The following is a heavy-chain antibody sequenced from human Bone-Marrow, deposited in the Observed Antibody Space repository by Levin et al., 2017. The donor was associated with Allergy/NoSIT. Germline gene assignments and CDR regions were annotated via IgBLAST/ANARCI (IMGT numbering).Heavy chain of an antibody. J-gene: IGHJ6*03. CDR2: ISSSSSYI. V-gene: IGHV3-21*01. D-gene: IGHD2-2*01. CDR3: ARAGSGGRRGYCSSTSCSRGYYYYMDV. CDR1: GFTFSSYS. Sequence: KAGESLKISCAASGFTFSSYSMNWVRQAPGKGLEWVSSISSSSSYIYYADSVKGRFTISRDNAKNSLYLQMNSLRAEDTAVYYCARAGSGGRRGYCSSTSCSRGYYYYMDVWGKGTTVTVSS.